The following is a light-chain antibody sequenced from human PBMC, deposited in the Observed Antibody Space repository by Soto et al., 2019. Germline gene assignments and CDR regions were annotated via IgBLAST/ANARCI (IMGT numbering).Light chain of an antibody. CDR3: SSYTSSSTFVV. Sequence: QSVLTQPASVSGSPGQSITISCTGTSSDVGGYNYVSWYQQHPGKAPKLMIYDVSNRPSGVSNRFSDSKSGNTASLTISGLQAEDEADYYCSSYTSSSTFVVFGGGTKLTVL. V-gene: IGLV2-14*01. J-gene: IGLJ2*01. CDR2: DVS. CDR1: SSDVGGYNY.